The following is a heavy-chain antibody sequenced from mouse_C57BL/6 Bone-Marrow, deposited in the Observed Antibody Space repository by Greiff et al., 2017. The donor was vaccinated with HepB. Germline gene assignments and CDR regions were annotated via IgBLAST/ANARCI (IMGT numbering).Heavy chain of an antibody. V-gene: IGHV1-81*01. J-gene: IGHJ3*01. CDR1: GYTFTSYG. CDR3: ARPYYYGSSAGFAY. CDR2: IYPRSGNT. Sequence: QVQLQQSGAELARPGASVKLSCKASGYTFTSYGISWVKQRTGQGLEWIGEIYPRSGNTYYNEKFKGKATLTADKSSSTAYMELRSLTSEDSAVYFCARPYYYGSSAGFAYWGQGTLVTVSA. D-gene: IGHD1-1*01.